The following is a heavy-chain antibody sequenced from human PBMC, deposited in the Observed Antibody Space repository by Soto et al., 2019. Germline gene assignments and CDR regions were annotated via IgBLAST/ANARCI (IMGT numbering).Heavy chain of an antibody. J-gene: IGHJ6*02. CDR3: AKTLYGSGTLGWYYGMDV. CDR1: GFTFSSYG. D-gene: IGHD3-10*01. V-gene: IGHV3-30*18. CDR2: ISYDGSNK. Sequence: QVQLVESGGGVVQPGRSLRLSCAASGFTFSSYGMHWVRQAPGKGLEWVAVISYDGSNKYYADSVKGRFTISRDNSKNTLYLQMNSLRAEDTAVYYCAKTLYGSGTLGWYYGMDVWGQGTTVTVSS.